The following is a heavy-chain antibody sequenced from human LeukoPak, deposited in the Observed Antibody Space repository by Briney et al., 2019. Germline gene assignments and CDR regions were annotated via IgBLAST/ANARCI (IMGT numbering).Heavy chain of an antibody. D-gene: IGHD3-10*01. J-gene: IGHJ4*02. CDR3: ARREGRGSPRGSLDF. Sequence: SQTLSLTCAVSGGSISSGGYSWSWIRQPPGKGLEYIGFIFYSGTTNYNPSLKSRVTISLDTSKNQFSLRLTSVTAADTAVYYCARREGRGSPRGSLDFWGQGALVTVSS. CDR2: IFYSGTT. CDR1: GGSISSGGYS. V-gene: IGHV4-61*08.